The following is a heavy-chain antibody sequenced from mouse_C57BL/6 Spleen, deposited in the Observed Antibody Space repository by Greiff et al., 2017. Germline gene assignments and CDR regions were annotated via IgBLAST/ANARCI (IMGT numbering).Heavy chain of an antibody. CDR2: IDPEDGET. V-gene: IGHV14-2*01. D-gene: IGHD2-3*01. CDR3: AGRWLLAMDY. CDR1: GFNIKDYY. J-gene: IGHJ4*01. Sequence: EVQLQQSGAELVKPGASVKLSCTASGFNIKDYYMHWVKQRTEQGLEWIGRIDPEDGETKYAPTFQGKATITADTSSNTAYLQLSSLTSEDTAVYYCAGRWLLAMDYWGQGTSVTVSS.